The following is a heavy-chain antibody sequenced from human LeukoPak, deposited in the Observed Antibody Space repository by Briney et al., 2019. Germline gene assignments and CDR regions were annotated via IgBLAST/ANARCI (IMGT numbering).Heavy chain of an antibody. CDR2: INHSGST. D-gene: IGHD5-12*01. V-gene: IGHV4-34*01. CDR3: ARGNIVATPYYFDY. CDR1: GGSFSGYY. Sequence: SETLSLTCAVYGGSFSGYYWSWIRQPPGKGLEWIGEINHSGSTNYNPSLKSRVTISVDTSKNQFSLKLSSATAADTAVYYCARGNIVATPYYFDYWGQGTLVTVSS. J-gene: IGHJ4*02.